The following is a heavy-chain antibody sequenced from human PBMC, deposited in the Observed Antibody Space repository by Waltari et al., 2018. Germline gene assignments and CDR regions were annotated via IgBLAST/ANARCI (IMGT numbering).Heavy chain of an antibody. D-gene: IGHD5-18*01. Sequence: EVQLVESGGALVHPGGSLRLSCAASGFTFRSNHMAWVRQAPGKGLEWDSIIYAAGSTYYADSVMGRFTISRDNSKNTLHLQMNSLRSEDTAIYYCATARDEETAMVYFDHWGEGSLVSVSS. J-gene: IGHJ4*02. CDR2: IYAAGST. V-gene: IGHV3-66*02. CDR3: ATARDEETAMVYFDH. CDR1: GFTFRSNH.